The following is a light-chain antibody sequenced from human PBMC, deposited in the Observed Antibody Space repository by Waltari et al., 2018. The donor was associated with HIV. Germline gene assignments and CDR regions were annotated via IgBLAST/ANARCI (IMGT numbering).Light chain of an antibody. J-gene: IGKJ3*01. V-gene: IGKV1-9*01. CDR1: QGISNY. CDR2: AAS. Sequence: DIQLTQSPSFLSASVGDRVIITCRASQGISNYLAWYQQEPGKAPKLLVYAASTLQRGVPSRFSGSGSGTELTLTISSLQPEDFATYYCLQSRSFPFTFGPGTKVDIK. CDR3: LQSRSFPFT.